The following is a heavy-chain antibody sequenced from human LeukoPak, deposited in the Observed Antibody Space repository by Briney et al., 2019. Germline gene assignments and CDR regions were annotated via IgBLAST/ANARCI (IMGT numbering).Heavy chain of an antibody. V-gene: IGHV3-30*03. Sequence: GGSLRLSCAASGFTFNNYVMSWVRQAPGKGLEWVAVISYDGSNKYYADSVKGRFTISRDNSKNTLYLQMNSLRAEDTAVYYCARDPPRYCSSTSCYQVYWGQGTLVTVSS. CDR1: GFTFNNYV. CDR2: ISYDGSNK. D-gene: IGHD2-2*01. CDR3: ARDPPRYCSSTSCYQVY. J-gene: IGHJ4*02.